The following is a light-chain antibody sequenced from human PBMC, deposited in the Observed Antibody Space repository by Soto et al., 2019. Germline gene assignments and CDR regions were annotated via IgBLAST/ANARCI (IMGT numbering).Light chain of an antibody. V-gene: IGKV1-33*01. J-gene: IGKJ4*01. Sequence: DIQMTQSPSSLSASVGARVTITCQASQAIRNYLNWYQQRPGTAPKLLIYGGSTLETGVPSRFSGRGSAADFTLTISSLQPEDIATYYCQQYDTLPPTFGGGTKVDIK. CDR3: QQYDTLPPT. CDR1: QAIRNY. CDR2: GGS.